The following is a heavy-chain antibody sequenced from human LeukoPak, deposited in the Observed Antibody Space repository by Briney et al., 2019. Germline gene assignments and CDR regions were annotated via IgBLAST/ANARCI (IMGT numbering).Heavy chain of an antibody. CDR1: GYTFTGYY. D-gene: IGHD3-3*01. CDR2: INPNSGGT. CDR3: ARAFTIFGVVIEYFDY. Sequence: ASVKVSCKASGYTFTGYYMHWVRQAPGQGLEWLGWINPNSGGTNYAQKFQGRVTMTRDTSISTAYMELSRLRSDDTAVYYCARAFTIFGVVIEYFDYWGQGTLVTVSS. J-gene: IGHJ4*02. V-gene: IGHV1-2*02.